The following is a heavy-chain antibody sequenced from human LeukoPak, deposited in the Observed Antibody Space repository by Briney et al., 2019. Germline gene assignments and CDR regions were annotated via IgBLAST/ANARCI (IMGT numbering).Heavy chain of an antibody. J-gene: IGHJ5*02. CDR1: GGTFSSYA. CDR3: ARDGGIRYFDWLLSGWFDP. V-gene: IGHV1-69*01. CDR2: IIPIFDTA. D-gene: IGHD3-9*01. Sequence: SSVKVSCMASGGTFSSYAISWVRQAPGQGLEWVGGIIPIFDTANYVQKFQGRVTITADESTSTAYMELGSLRSEDTALYYCARDGGIRYFDWLLSGWFDPWGQGTLVTVSS.